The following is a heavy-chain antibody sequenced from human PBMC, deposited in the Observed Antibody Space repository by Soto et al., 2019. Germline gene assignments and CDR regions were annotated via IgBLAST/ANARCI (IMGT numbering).Heavy chain of an antibody. CDR3: TKGPDP. J-gene: IGHJ5*02. CDR1: GFSFADVW. V-gene: IGHV3-15*01. Sequence: GGSLRLSCKTSGFSFADVWMSWVCQAPGKGLEWVGRIKSKADNATTDYAAPVRDRFTISRDDSTDTLYLQMNSLKSDDTAVYYCTKGPDPWGPGTLVTVSS. CDR2: IKSKADNATT.